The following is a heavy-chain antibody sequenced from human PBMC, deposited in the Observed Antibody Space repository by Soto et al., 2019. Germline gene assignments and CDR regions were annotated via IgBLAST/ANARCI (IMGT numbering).Heavy chain of an antibody. CDR2: IHYSGTT. CDR1: DLSMRNYF. Sequence: SETLSLTCTFYDLSMRNYFLPSIRQPPGKGLEWIGYIHYSGTTSFFPSYNPSLRSRVTISEDTSKNQFSLKLLSVTTADTAVYFCAAGEASSRNLAPYYLDFWGQGTLVTISS. V-gene: IGHV4-59*01. D-gene: IGHD6-13*01. J-gene: IGHJ4*02. CDR3: AAGEASSRNLAPYYLDF.